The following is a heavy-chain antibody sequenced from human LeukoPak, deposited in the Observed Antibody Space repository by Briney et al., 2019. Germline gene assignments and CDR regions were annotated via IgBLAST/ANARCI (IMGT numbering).Heavy chain of an antibody. CDR2: ISSSGSTI. Sequence: PGGSLRLSCAASGFTFSSYEMNWVRQAPGKGLEWVSYISSSGSTIYYADSVKGRFTISRDNAKNSLCLQMNSLRAEDTAVYYCARDRGNQRGYYYYYMDVWGKGTTVTVSS. J-gene: IGHJ6*03. CDR1: GFTFSSYE. CDR3: ARDRGNQRGYYYYYMDV. D-gene: IGHD1-14*01. V-gene: IGHV3-48*03.